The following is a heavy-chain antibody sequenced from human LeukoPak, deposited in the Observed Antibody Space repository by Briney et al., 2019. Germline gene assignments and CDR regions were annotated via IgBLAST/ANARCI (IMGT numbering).Heavy chain of an antibody. D-gene: IGHD4-17*01. CDR2: ISGSGGST. CDR1: GFTFSSYA. Sequence: GGSLRLSCAASGFTFSSYAMSWVRQAPGKGLEWVSAISGSGGSTYYADSVKGRFTISRDNPKNTLYLQMNSLRAEDTAVYYCAKRREVTTRSFDYWGQGTLVTVSS. V-gene: IGHV3-23*01. J-gene: IGHJ4*02. CDR3: AKRREVTTRSFDY.